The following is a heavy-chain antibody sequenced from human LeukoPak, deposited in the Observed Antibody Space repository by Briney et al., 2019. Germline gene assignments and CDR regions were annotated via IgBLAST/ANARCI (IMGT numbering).Heavy chain of an antibody. V-gene: IGHV1-2*02. J-gene: IGHJ3*02. Sequence: ASVKVSCKASGYTFTGYYMHWVRQAPGQGLEWMGWINPNSGGTNYAQKLQGRVTMTTDTSTSTAYMELRSLRSDDTAVYYCARDLLPYYYDSSGPFDIWGQGTMVTVSS. CDR1: GYTFTGYY. D-gene: IGHD3-22*01. CDR3: ARDLLPYYYDSSGPFDI. CDR2: INPNSGGT.